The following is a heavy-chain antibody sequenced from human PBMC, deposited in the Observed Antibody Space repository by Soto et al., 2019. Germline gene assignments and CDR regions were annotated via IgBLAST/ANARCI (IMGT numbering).Heavy chain of an antibody. CDR2: TRGSGGDT. CDR3: VKGHSHSYYYFDY. J-gene: IGHJ4*02. D-gene: IGHD1-26*01. CDR1: GLTFSFCA. V-gene: IGHV3-23*01. Sequence: EVQLLESGGGLVQPGGSLRLSCAASGLTFSFCAMNWVRQAPGKGLEWVSSTRGSGGDTYYADSVRGRFTISRDNSKNTLYLQMNSLRVEDTAVYYCVKGHSHSYYYFDYWGQGTLVTVSS.